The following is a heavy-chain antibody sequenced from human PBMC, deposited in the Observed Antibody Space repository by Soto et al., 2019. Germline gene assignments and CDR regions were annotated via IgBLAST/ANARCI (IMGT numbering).Heavy chain of an antibody. D-gene: IGHD3-3*01. CDR3: TRHAISKEEDY. J-gene: IGHJ4*02. Sequence: EVQLVESGGGLVQPGGSLKLSCAASGFTFSGSAMHWVRQASGKGLEWVGRIRSKANRYATAYAASVKGRFTISRDDSKNTAYLQMNSLKTEDTAVYYCTRHAISKEEDYWGQGTLFTVAS. V-gene: IGHV3-73*02. CDR2: IRSKANRYAT. CDR1: GFTFSGSA.